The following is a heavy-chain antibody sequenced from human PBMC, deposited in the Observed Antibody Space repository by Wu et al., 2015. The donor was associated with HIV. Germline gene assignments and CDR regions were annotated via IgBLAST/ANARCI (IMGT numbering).Heavy chain of an antibody. CDR2: ILPILRTT. CDR3: AREESLDTGMDY. J-gene: IGHJ4*02. CDR1: GGAFSSYA. D-gene: IGHD5-18*01. V-gene: IGHV1-69*05. Sequence: QVHLVQSGAEVKKPGSSVKVSCRASGGAFSSYAIQWVRQAPGQGLEWVGGILPILRTTDYAQRFQGRVAITTDESTNTAYMELSRLRPEDTAVYYCAREESLDTGMDYWGLGTLVTVSS.